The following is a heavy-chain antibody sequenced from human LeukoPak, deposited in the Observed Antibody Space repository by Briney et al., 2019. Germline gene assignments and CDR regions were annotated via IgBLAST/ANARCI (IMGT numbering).Heavy chain of an antibody. CDR1: GFTFDDYA. J-gene: IGHJ4*02. D-gene: IGHD3-9*01. Sequence: GRSLRLSCAASGFTFDDYAMHWVRQAPGKGLEWVSGISWNGGSIGYADSVKGRFTISRDNAKNSLYLQMNSLRAEDTALYYCAKDRSDILTGYYFNWGQGTLVTVSS. V-gene: IGHV3-9*01. CDR2: ISWNGGSI. CDR3: AKDRSDILTGYYFN.